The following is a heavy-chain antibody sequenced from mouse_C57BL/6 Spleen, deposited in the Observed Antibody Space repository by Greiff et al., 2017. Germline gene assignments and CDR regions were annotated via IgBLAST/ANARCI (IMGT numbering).Heavy chain of an antibody. V-gene: IGHV1-26*01. CDR1: GYTFTDYY. J-gene: IGHJ2*01. CDR2: INPNNGGT. CDR3: ARRDYYGTYY. Sequence: EVQLQQSGPELVKPGASVKISCKASGYTFTDYYMNWVKQSHGQSLEWIGDINPNNGGTSYNQQFKGKATLTVDKSSSTAYMELRSLSSEDSAVDYCARRDYYGTYYWGQGTTLTVSS. D-gene: IGHD1-1*01.